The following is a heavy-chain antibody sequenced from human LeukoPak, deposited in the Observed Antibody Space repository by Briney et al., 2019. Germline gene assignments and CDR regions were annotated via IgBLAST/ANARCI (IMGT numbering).Heavy chain of an antibody. J-gene: IGHJ5*02. Sequence: PGGSLILSCAASGFTFSSYALHWVRQAPGKGLEWVSSISNSGGSTCYADSVKGRFTISRDNSKNTLSLQMNSLRAEDTAVYYCAKGGDLTRVVTGPWGQGTLVTVSS. CDR3: AKGGDLTRVVTGP. V-gene: IGHV3-23*01. CDR2: ISNSGGST. CDR1: GFTFSSYA. D-gene: IGHD4-23*01.